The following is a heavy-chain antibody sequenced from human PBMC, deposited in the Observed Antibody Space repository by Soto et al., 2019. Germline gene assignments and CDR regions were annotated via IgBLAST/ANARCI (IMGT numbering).Heavy chain of an antibody. CDR3: ARVGYCSGGSCLDY. J-gene: IGHJ4*02. D-gene: IGHD2-15*01. CDR1: GGSISRYY. Sequence: SEALSLTCTVSGGSISRYYWSWIRQPPGKGLEWIGYIYYSGSTNYNPSLKSRVTISVDTSKNQFSLKLSSVTAADTAVYYCARVGYCSGGSCLDYWGQGTLVTVSS. CDR2: IYYSGST. V-gene: IGHV4-59*01.